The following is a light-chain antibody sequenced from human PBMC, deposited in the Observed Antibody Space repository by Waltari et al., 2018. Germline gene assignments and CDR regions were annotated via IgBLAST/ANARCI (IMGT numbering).Light chain of an antibody. CDR3: QQRGDWSRT. J-gene: IGKJ3*01. Sequence: IVLTQSPATLSLSPGARATLSCRASQSVSSNLAWYQQKPGQAPRLLIYDASNRATGIPARFSGSGSGTDFTLTISSLEPEDFAVYYCQQRGDWSRTFGPGTKVEIK. CDR1: QSVSSN. V-gene: IGKV3-11*01. CDR2: DAS.